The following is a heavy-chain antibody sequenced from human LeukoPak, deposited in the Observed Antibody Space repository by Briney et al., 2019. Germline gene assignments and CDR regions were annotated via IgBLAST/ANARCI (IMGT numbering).Heavy chain of an antibody. CDR2: IYYSGST. Sequence: SHTLSLTCTVSAGSISIYYWRWIRQPPGKGRECIVYIYYSGSTNYNPSLKSRVTISVYTSKNHCSLKLSSVTAADTAVYYCARVHSGSYYADYYYSMDVWGKGTTVTVSS. CDR1: AGSISIYY. V-gene: IGHV4-59*07. J-gene: IGHJ6*03. CDR3: ARVHSGSYYADYYYSMDV. D-gene: IGHD1-26*01.